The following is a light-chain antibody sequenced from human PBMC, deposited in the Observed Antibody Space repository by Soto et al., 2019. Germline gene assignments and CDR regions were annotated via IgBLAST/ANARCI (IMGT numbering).Light chain of an antibody. CDR1: GTDVGTYNF. J-gene: IGLJ3*02. V-gene: IGLV2-23*02. CDR2: EVT. Sequence: QSVLTQPASVSGSPGQSITISCTGSGTDVGTYNFVSWFQRHPGKAPQLIIYEVTERPSGVSPRFSGSKSVNTASLTISGLRAEDEADYFCCSFADRKTWVFGGGTKVTVL. CDR3: CSFADRKTWV.